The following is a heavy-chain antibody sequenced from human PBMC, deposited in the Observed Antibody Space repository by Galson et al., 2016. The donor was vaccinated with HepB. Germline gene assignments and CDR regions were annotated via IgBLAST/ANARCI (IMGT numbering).Heavy chain of an antibody. CDR3: ARLAKYSSSSGSLDAFDI. D-gene: IGHD6-6*01. CDR2: IYYSGST. V-gene: IGHV4-39*01. J-gene: IGHJ3*02. Sequence: SETLSLTCTVSGGSFRSSYNYWGWIRQPPGKGLEWIGSIYYSGSTYYNPSLKSRVTISVDTSKNQFSLKLSSVTAADTAAYYCARLAKYSSSSGSLDAFDIWGQGTMVTVSS. CDR1: GGSFRSSYNY.